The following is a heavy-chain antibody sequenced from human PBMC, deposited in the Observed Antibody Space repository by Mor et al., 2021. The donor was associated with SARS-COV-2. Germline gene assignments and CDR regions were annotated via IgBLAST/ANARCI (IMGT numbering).Heavy chain of an antibody. CDR2: IIPIFGTA. V-gene: IGHV1-69*01. J-gene: IGHJ6*02. Sequence: MGGIIPIFGTANYAQKFQGRVTITADESTSTAYMELSSLRSEDTAVYYCARDPTNSGSYPYYYYGMDVWGQGTTVTVS. CDR3: ARDPTNSGSYPYYYYGMDV. D-gene: IGHD1-26*01.